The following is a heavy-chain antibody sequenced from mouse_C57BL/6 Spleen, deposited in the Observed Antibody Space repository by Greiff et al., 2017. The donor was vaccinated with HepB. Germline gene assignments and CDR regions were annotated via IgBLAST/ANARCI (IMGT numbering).Heavy chain of an antibody. D-gene: IGHD1-1*01. V-gene: IGHV1-82*01. J-gene: IGHJ1*03. CDR3: ARSPITTVVHWYFDV. Sequence: VQLQQSGPELVKPGASVKISCKASGYAFSSSWMNWVKQRPGKGLEWIGRIYPGDGDTNYNGKLKGKATLTADKSSSTAYMQLSSLTSEDSAVYFCARSPITTVVHWYFDVWGTGTTVTVSS. CDR1: GYAFSSSW. CDR2: IYPGDGDT.